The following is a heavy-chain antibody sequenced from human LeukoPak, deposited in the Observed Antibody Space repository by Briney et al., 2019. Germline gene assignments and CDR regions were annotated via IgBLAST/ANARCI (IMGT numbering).Heavy chain of an antibody. CDR2: IGAYNGNT. CDR1: GYTFTSYG. V-gene: IGHV1-18*01. Sequence: ASVKVSCKASGYTFTSYGISWVRQAPGQGPEWMGWIGAYNGNTNYAQKLQGRVTMTTDTSTSTAYMELRSLRSDDTAVYYCARGPRRFNWFDPWGQGTLVTVSS. J-gene: IGHJ5*02. D-gene: IGHD3-3*01. CDR3: ARGPRRFNWFDP.